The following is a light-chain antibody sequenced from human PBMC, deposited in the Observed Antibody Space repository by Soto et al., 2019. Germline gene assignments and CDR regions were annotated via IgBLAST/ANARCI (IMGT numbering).Light chain of an antibody. Sequence: QSVLTQPPSMSAAPGQTVTISCSGSSSNIGNDYVFWYQHLPGTAPKLLIYDNNKRPSGIPDRFSGSKSGTSATLGITGLQTGDEADYYCATWDNNLNAGVFGGGTKLTVL. V-gene: IGLV1-51*01. CDR1: SSNIGNDY. CDR2: DNN. CDR3: ATWDNNLNAGV. J-gene: IGLJ3*02.